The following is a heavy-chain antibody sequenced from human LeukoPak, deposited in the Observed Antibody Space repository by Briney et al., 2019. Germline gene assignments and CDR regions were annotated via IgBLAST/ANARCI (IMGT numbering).Heavy chain of an antibody. CDR2: ISGSGGGT. CDR1: GFTFNSYA. CDR3: AKDLGRYRNNYFDY. J-gene: IGHJ4*02. Sequence: GGSLRLSCAASGFTFNSYAMSWVRQAPEKGLEWVATISGSGGGTYYADSVKGRFTISRDDSKNTLYLQMNSLRAEDTAVYYCAKDLGRYRNNYFDYRGQGTLVTVSS. D-gene: IGHD1-26*01. V-gene: IGHV3-23*01.